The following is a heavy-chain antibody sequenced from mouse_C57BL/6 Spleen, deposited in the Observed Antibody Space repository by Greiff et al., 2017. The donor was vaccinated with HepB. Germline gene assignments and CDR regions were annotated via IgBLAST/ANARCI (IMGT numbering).Heavy chain of an antibody. CDR2: INYDGSST. CDR3: ARADGYSFFAY. D-gene: IGHD2-3*01. V-gene: IGHV5-16*01. Sequence: DVKLVESEGGLVQPGSSMKLSCTASGFTFSDYYMAWVRQVPEKGLEWVANINYDGSSTYYLDSLKSRFIISRDNAKNILYLQMSSLKSEDTATYYCARADGYSFFAYWGQGTLVTVSA. CDR1: GFTFSDYY. J-gene: IGHJ3*01.